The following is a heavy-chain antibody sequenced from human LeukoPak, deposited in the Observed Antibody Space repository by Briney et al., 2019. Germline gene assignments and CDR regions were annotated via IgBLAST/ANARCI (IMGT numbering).Heavy chain of an antibody. Sequence: GGSLRLSCAASGFTFSSYSMNWVRQAPGKGLEWVSSISSSSSYIYYADSVKGRFTISRDNAKNSPYLQMNSLRAEDTAVYYCARVPGIAALAWFDPWGQGTLVTVSS. CDR3: ARVPGIAALAWFDP. V-gene: IGHV3-21*01. CDR1: GFTFSSYS. CDR2: ISSSSSYI. D-gene: IGHD6-13*01. J-gene: IGHJ5*02.